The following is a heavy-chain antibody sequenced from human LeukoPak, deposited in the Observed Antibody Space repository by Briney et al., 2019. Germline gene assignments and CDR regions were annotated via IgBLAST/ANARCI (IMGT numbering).Heavy chain of an antibody. V-gene: IGHV1-69*04. CDR2: IIPILGIA. CDR1: GGTFSSYA. D-gene: IGHD2-15*01. Sequence: GASVKVSCKASGGTFSSYAISWVRQAPGQGLEWMGRIIPILGIANYAQKFQGRVTMTRDTSTSTVYMELSSLRSEDTAVYYCARGVDCSGGSCYPYGMDVWGQGTTVTVSS. J-gene: IGHJ6*02. CDR3: ARGVDCSGGSCYPYGMDV.